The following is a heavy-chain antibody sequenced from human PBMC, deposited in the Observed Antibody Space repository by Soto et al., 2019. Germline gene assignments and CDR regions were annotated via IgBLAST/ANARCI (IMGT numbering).Heavy chain of an antibody. CDR2: ISYDGSNK. CDR1: GFTFSSYA. V-gene: IGHV3-30-3*01. J-gene: IGHJ6*02. Sequence: SGGSLRLSCAASGFTFSSYAMHWVRQAPGKGLEWVAVISYDGSNKYYADSVKGRFTISRDNSKNTLYLQMNSLRAEDTAVYYCARDLFDYDSSGYYSLETYYYYGMDVWGQGTTVTVSS. D-gene: IGHD3-22*01. CDR3: ARDLFDYDSSGYYSLETYYYYGMDV.